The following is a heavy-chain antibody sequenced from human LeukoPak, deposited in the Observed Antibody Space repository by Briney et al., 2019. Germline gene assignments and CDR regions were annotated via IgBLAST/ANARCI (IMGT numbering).Heavy chain of an antibody. CDR2: IYYSGST. D-gene: IGHD3/OR15-3a*01. CDR3: ARGPARTAEYFQH. Sequence: SETLSLTCTVSGVSISSSTYYWGWIRQPPRKGLEWIGNIYYSGSTYYNPSLQSRVTISVDTSKNQFSLQLSSVTAADTAVYYCARGPARTAEYFQHWGQGTLVTVSS. CDR1: GVSISSSTYY. J-gene: IGHJ1*01. V-gene: IGHV4-39*01.